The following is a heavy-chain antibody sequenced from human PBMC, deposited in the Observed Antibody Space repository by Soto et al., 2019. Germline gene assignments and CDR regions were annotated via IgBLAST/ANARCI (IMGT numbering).Heavy chain of an antibody. D-gene: IGHD3-3*01. J-gene: IGHJ5*02. CDR1: GGSISSSNW. CDR2: IYHSGST. V-gene: IGHV4-4*02. CDR3: ARRVVIRNNWLDP. Sequence: PSETLSLTCAVSGGSISSSNWWSWVRQPPGKGLEWIGEIYHSGSTNYNPSLKSRVTISVDKSKNQFSLKLSSVTAADTAVYYCARRVVIRNNWLDPWGQGTMVTVYS.